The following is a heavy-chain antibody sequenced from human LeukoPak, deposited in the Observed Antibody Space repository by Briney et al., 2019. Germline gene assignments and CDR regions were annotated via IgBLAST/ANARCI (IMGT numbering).Heavy chain of an antibody. CDR2: ISWNSGSI. Sequence: GRSLRLSCAASGFTFDDYAMHWVRQAPGKGLEWVSGISWNSGSIGYADSVKGRFTISRDNSKNTLYLQMNSLRAEDTAVYYCAREGARFYYYMDVWGKGTTVTVSS. V-gene: IGHV3-9*01. D-gene: IGHD1-26*01. J-gene: IGHJ6*03. CDR3: AREGARFYYYMDV. CDR1: GFTFDDYA.